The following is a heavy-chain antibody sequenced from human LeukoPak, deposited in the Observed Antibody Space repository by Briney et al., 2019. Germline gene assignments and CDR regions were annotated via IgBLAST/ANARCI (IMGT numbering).Heavy chain of an antibody. CDR3: AKKPATIKFPFDI. D-gene: IGHD5-24*01. Sequence: GGSLRLSCVGSGCSFSTYDMGWVRQPRGKGLEWVSAISTTGGYTEDADSVKGRFTISRDNSQNTLFLQMHSLRAEDTAVYYCAKKPATIKFPFDIWGQGTLVTVSP. J-gene: IGHJ4*02. V-gene: IGHV3-23*01. CDR2: ISTTGGYT. CDR1: GCSFSTYD.